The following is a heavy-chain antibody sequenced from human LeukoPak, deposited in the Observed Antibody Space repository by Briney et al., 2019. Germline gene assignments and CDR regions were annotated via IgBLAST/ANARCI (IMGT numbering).Heavy chain of an antibody. D-gene: IGHD3-10*01. CDR3: ARDWDEPYGSGEISFDY. V-gene: IGHV3-30*01. Sequence: GGSLRLSCAASGFTFSSYAMHWVRQAPGKGLEWVAVISYDGSNKYYADSAKGRFTISRDNSKNTLYLQMNSLRAEDTAVYYCARDWDEPYGSGEISFDYWGQGTLVTVSS. CDR2: ISYDGSNK. CDR1: GFTFSSYA. J-gene: IGHJ4*02.